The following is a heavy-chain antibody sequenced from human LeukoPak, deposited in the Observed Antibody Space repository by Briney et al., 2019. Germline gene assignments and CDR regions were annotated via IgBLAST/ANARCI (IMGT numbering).Heavy chain of an antibody. D-gene: IGHD3-10*01. CDR1: GGSISSYY. V-gene: IGHV4-4*07. Sequence: PSETLSLTCTVSGGSISSYYWSWIRQPAGKGLEWIGRIYTSGSTNYNPSLKSRVTMSVDTSKNQFSLKLSSVTAADTAVYYCARVYGSGSYYTFDYWGQGTLVTVSS. CDR2: IYTSGST. CDR3: ARVYGSGSYYTFDY. J-gene: IGHJ4*02.